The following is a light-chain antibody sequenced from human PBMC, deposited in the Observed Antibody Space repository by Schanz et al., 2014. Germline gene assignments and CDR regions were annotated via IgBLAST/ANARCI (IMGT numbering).Light chain of an antibody. CDR2: GTS. V-gene: IGKV3-20*01. CDR3: HQYGISPFT. CDR1: QSVHINY. J-gene: IGKJ3*01. Sequence: EIVLTQSPGTLSLSPGERATLSCRASQSVHINYLAWHQQKPGQAPRLLIYGTSIRATGIPDRFSGSGSGTDFTLTISRLVPEDFAVYYCHQYGISPFTFGPGTKVDIK.